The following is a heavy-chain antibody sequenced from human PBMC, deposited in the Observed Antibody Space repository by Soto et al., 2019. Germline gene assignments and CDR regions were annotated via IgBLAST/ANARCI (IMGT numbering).Heavy chain of an antibody. J-gene: IGHJ4*02. CDR2: ISSSSSTI. CDR3: ARKELLWDYFDY. V-gene: IGHV3-48*02. CDR1: GFSFSSYS. Sequence: GGSLRLSCAASGFSFSSYSMNWVRQAPGKGLEWVSYISSSSSTIYYADSVKGRFTISRDNAKNSLFLQMNGLRDEDTAVYYCARKELLWDYFDYWGQGTLVTVSS. D-gene: IGHD1-26*01.